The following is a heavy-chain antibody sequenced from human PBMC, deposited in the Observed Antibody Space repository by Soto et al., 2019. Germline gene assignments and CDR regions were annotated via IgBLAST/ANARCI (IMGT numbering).Heavy chain of an antibody. J-gene: IGHJ3*02. D-gene: IGHD2-15*01. CDR2: ISGSGGST. CDR1: GFTFSSYA. V-gene: IGHV3-23*01. CDR3: AKDRYCSGGSCYSEWAFDI. Sequence: PGGSLRLSCAASGFTFSSYAMSWVRQAPGKGLEWVSAISGSGGSTCYADSVKGRFTISRDNSKNTLYLQMNSLRAEDTAVYYCAKDRYCSGGSCYSEWAFDIWGQGTMVTVSS.